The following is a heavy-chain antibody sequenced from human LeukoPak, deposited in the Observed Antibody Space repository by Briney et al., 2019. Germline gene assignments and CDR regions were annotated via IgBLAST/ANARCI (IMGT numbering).Heavy chain of an antibody. CDR2: IYYSGTT. D-gene: IGHD6-6*01. V-gene: IGHV4-39*07. Sequence: SETLSLTCTVSGGSISSSGYYWAWIRQAPGMGLDWIGCIYYSGTTHYNPSLKSRVTISVDTSKNQFSLKLTSVTAADAAVYYCAVYGSSAGWFDPWGQGTLVTVSP. J-gene: IGHJ5*02. CDR1: GGSISSSGYY. CDR3: AVYGSSAGWFDP.